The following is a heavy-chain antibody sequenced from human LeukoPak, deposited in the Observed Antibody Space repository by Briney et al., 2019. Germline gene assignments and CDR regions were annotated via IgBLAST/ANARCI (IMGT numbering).Heavy chain of an antibody. J-gene: IGHJ4*02. CDR2: IKYDGSET. D-gene: IGHD5-18*01. CDR3: ARVKYSYGFSDY. V-gene: IGHV3-7*02. Sequence: GGSLRPSCAASGFIFTSYWMSWVRQAPGQGLECVANIKYDGSETYYVDSVKGRFTISRDNTKNSLYFQMNSLRAEDSAVYYCARVKYSYGFSDYWVQGTLVTVSS. CDR1: GFIFTSYW.